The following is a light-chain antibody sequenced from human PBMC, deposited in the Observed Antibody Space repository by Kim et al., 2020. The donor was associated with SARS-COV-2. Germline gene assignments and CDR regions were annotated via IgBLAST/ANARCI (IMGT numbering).Light chain of an antibody. CDR3: QVWDSTTTV. J-gene: IGLJ2*01. CDR1: KLGEKY. Sequence: SVSPGQTASITCSGDKLGEKYVCWYQQRPGQSPVVVIYQDTNRPSGIPERFSGSNSGNTATLTISRTQAMDEADYYCQVWDSTTTVFGGGTQLTVL. V-gene: IGLV3-1*01. CDR2: QDT.